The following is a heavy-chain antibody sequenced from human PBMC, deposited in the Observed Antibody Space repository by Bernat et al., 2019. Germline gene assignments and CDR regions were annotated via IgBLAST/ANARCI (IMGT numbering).Heavy chain of an antibody. V-gene: IGHV3-13*01. CDR1: GFTFSSYD. Sequence: EVQLVESGGGLVQPGGSLRLSCAASGFTFSSYDMHWVRQATGKGLEWVSAIGTAGYTYCAGSVQGRFTISRENAMYALSVQMNSLRAGDTAVDYWARDDAGSSSGPKYDYYMDVWGEGTTVNVSS. CDR3: ARDDAGSSSGPKYDYYMDV. J-gene: IGHJ6*03. CDR2: IGTAGYT. D-gene: IGHD6-6*01.